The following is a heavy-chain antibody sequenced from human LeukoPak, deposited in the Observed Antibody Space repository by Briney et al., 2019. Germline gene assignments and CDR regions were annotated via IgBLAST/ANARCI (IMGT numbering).Heavy chain of an antibody. D-gene: IGHD5-18*01. J-gene: IGHJ4*02. CDR3: ASEYSYGSHFDY. CDR2: IYTSGST. Sequence: SQTLSLTCTVSGGSISSGSYYWSWIRQPAGKGLEWIGRIYTSGSTNYNPSLKSRVTISVDTSKNQFSLKLSSVTAADTAVYYCASEYSYGSHFDYWGQGTLVTVSS. V-gene: IGHV4-61*02. CDR1: GGSISSGSYY.